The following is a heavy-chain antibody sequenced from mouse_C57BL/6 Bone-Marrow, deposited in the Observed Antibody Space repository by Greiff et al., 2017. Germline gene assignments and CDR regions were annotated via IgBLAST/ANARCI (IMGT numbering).Heavy chain of an antibody. CDR3: AGGFYYGSNYYAMDY. CDR2: IDPEDGET. J-gene: IGHJ4*01. Sequence: EVQRVESGAELVKPGASVKLSCTASGFNIKDYYMHWVKQRTEQGLEWIGRIDPEDGETKYAPKFPGKATITADTSSNTAYLQLSSLTSEDTAVYYCAGGFYYGSNYYAMDYWGQGTSVTVSS. CDR1: GFNIKDYY. D-gene: IGHD1-1*01. V-gene: IGHV14-2*01.